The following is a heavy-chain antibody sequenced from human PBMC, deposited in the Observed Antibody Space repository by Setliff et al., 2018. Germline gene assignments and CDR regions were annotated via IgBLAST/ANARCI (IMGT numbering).Heavy chain of an antibody. D-gene: IGHD2-15*01. CDR2: MNPTSGNT. CDR1: GYTFTSYD. Sequence: ASVKVSCKASGYTFTSYDINWVRQATGQGLEWMGRMNPTSGNTGYAQKFQGRVTMTRNTSISTAYMELSSLRSEDTAVYYCARGAPGRYCSGESCSYFDYWGQGILVTVSS. CDR3: ARGAPGRYCSGESCSYFDY. J-gene: IGHJ4*02. V-gene: IGHV1-8*01.